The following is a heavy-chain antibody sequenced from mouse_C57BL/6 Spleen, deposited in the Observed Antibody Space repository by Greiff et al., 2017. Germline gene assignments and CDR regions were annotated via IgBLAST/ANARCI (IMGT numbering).Heavy chain of an antibody. J-gene: IGHJ4*01. CDR3: TRDPTYYDNGAMYY. V-gene: IGHV5-9-1*02. CDR2: ISSGGDYI. CDR1: GFTFSSYA. D-gene: IGHD2-4*01. Sequence: EVQLVESGAGLVKPGGSLKLSCEASGFTFSSYAMSWVRQTPEKRLEWVAYISSGGDYINYADTVKGRFTISIDNARNTLYLQMSSLKSEDTAMYYCTRDPTYYDNGAMYYWGQGTSVTISS.